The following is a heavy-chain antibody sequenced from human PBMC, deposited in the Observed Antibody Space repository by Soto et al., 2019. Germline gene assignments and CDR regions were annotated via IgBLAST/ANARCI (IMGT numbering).Heavy chain of an antibody. V-gene: IGHV4-34*01. J-gene: IGHJ6*03. CDR3: ARGGGYFTNGVCYRARYYYYYMDV. CDR1: GGSFSGYY. D-gene: IGHD2-8*01. CDR2: INHSGST. Sequence: PSETLSLTCAVYGGSFSGYYWSWIRQPPGKGLEWIGEINHSGSTNYNPSLKSRVTISVDTSKNQFSLKLSSVTAADTAVYYCARGGGYFTNGVCYRARYYYYYMDVWGKGTTVTGSS.